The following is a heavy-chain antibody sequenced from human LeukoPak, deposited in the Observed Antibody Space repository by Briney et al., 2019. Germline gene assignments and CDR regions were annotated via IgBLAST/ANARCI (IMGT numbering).Heavy chain of an antibody. V-gene: IGHV1-69*04. D-gene: IGHD3-16*01. J-gene: IGHJ4*02. CDR3: ARGFESSTSYVSDFDF. Sequence: SVKVSCKASGGTFSSYGISWVRQAPGQGLEWVGRIIPILGITNYAQKFQGRVTITADKSTTTAYMELSSLRSEDTAVYFCARGFESSTSYVSDFDFWGQGTLVTVSS. CDR1: GGTFSSYG. CDR2: IIPILGIT.